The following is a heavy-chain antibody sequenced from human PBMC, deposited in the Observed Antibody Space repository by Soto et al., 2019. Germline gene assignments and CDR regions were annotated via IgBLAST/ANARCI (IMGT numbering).Heavy chain of an antibody. J-gene: IGHJ4*02. CDR3: ARGWRRIAARGSGVDY. V-gene: IGHV3-33*01. D-gene: IGHD6-6*01. CDR1: GFTFSSYG. Sequence: QVQLVESGGGVVQPGRSLRLSCAASGFTFSSYGMHGVRQAPGKGLEWVAVIWYAGSNKYYADSVKGRFTISRDNSKNTLYMQMNSLRAEDTAVYYCARGWRRIAARGSGVDYWGQGTLSTVSS. CDR2: IWYAGSNK.